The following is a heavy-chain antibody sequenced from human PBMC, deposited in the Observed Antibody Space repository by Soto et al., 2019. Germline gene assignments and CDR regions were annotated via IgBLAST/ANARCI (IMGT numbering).Heavy chain of an antibody. Sequence: EVQLVESGGGLVQPGRSLRLSCAASGFTFDDYAMHWVRQAPGKGLEWVSGISWNSGSIGYADSVEGRFTISRDNAKNSLYLQMNSLRPEDTALYYCAKDSDSDYDILTGPYEAWGQGALVTVSS. CDR3: AKDSDSDYDILTGPYEA. V-gene: IGHV3-9*01. D-gene: IGHD3-9*01. CDR1: GFTFDDYA. J-gene: IGHJ5*02. CDR2: ISWNSGSI.